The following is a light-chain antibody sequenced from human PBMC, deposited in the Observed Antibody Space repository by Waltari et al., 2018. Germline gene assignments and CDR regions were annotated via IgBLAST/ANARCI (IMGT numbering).Light chain of an antibody. CDR1: QSISNY. J-gene: IGKJ4*01. CDR3: QQSYSIPQLT. Sequence: DIQMTQSPSSLSASVGDRVTITCRASQSISNYLNWYKQKPGKVPKLLIYAAFSLQSGVPSRFSCSGSGTDFTLTISSLQPEDFATYYCQQSYSIPQLTFGGGTKVEIK. V-gene: IGKV1-39*01. CDR2: AAF.